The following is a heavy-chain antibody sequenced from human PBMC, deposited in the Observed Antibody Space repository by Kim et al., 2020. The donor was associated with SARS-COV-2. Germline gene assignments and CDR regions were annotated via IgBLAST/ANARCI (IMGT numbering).Heavy chain of an antibody. V-gene: IGHV4-59*13. J-gene: IGHJ5*02. Sequence: SETLSLTCTVSGGSISSYYWSWIRQPPGKGLEWIGYIYYSGSTNYNPSLKSRVTISVDTSKNQFSLKLSSVTAADTAVYYCARDSGPTLEWLLLARRGESWFDPWGQGTLVTVSS. CDR3: ARDSGPTLEWLLLARRGESWFDP. CDR1: GGSISSYY. CDR2: IYYSGST. D-gene: IGHD3-3*01.